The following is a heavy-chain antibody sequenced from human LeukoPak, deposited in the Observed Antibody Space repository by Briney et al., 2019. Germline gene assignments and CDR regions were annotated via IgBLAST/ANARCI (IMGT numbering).Heavy chain of an antibody. D-gene: IGHD1-26*01. J-gene: IGHJ6*02. CDR3: ARWVSGSFAEYGMDV. Sequence: ASVKVSCKASGYTFTSYDINWVRQATGQGLEWTGWMSPNSGNTGYAQKFQGRVTMTRNTSISTAYMELSSLRSEDTAVYYCARWVSGSFAEYGMDVWGQGTTVTVSS. CDR1: GYTFTSYD. CDR2: MSPNSGNT. V-gene: IGHV1-8*01.